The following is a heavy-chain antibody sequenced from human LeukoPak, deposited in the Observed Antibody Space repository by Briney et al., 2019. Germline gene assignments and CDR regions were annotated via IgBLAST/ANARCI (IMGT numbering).Heavy chain of an antibody. CDR3: ARDYDILTFFDY. J-gene: IGHJ4*02. Sequence: GGSLRLSCAASGFTFSSYSMNWVRQAPGKGLEWVSSISSSSSYVYYADSVKGRFTISRDNAKNSLYLQMNSLRAEDTAVYYCARDYDILTFFDYWGQGTLVTVSS. D-gene: IGHD3-9*01. CDR1: GFTFSSYS. CDR2: ISSSSSYV. V-gene: IGHV3-21*01.